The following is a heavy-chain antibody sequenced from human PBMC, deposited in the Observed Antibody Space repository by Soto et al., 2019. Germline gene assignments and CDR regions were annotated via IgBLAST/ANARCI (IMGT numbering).Heavy chain of an antibody. J-gene: IGHJ6*02. D-gene: IGHD3-10*01. CDR2: ISAYNGNT. Sequence: ASVKVSCKASGYTFTSYGISWVRHAPGQGLEWMGWISAYNGNTNYAQKLQGRVTMTTDTSTSTAYMELRSLRSDDTAVYYCVGGEHYYCLVSYYYDYCGIDVCRQGTTVTGS. CDR3: VGGEHYYCLVSYYYDYCGIDV. V-gene: IGHV1-18*01. CDR1: GYTFTSYG.